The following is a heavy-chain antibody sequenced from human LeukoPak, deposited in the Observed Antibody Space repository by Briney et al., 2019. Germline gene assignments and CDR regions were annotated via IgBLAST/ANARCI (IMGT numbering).Heavy chain of an antibody. D-gene: IGHD5-18*01. V-gene: IGHV3-66*01. CDR2: IYSGGST. Sequence: GGSLRLSCAASGFTVSSNYMSWVRQAPGKGLEWVSVIYSGGSTYYADSVKGRFTISRDNSKNTLYLQMNSLRAEDAAVYYCAPLPTAHTAMVRGNYWGQGTLVTVSS. J-gene: IGHJ4*02. CDR1: GFTVSSNY. CDR3: APLPTAHTAMVRGNY.